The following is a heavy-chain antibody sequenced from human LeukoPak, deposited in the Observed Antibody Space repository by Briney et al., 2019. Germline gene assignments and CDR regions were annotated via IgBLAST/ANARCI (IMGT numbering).Heavy chain of an antibody. CDR3: ARAFIAAAVFFPGLNIGRYPLHLDY. Sequence: SSETLSLTCTVSGGSISSSSYYWGWIRQPPGKGLEWIGSIYYSGSTYYNPSLKSRVTISVDTSKNQFSLKLSSVTAADTAVYYCARAFIAAAVFFPGLNIGRYPLHLDYWGQGTLVTVSS. CDR1: GGSISSSSYY. J-gene: IGHJ4*02. CDR2: IYYSGST. D-gene: IGHD6-13*01. V-gene: IGHV4-39*01.